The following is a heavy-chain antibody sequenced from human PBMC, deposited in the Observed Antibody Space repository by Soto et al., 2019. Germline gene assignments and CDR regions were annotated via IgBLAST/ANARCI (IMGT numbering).Heavy chain of an antibody. CDR2: IKSKTDGGTT. CDR1: GFTFSNAW. CDR3: TTGLGYCMCGSCYSITPWFDP. V-gene: IGHV3-15*01. Sequence: GGSLRLSCAASGFTFSNAWMSWVRQAPGKGLEWVGRIKSKTDGGTTDYAAPVKGRFTISRDDSKNTLYLQMNSLKTEDTAVYYCTTGLGYCMCGSCYSITPWFDPWGQGSLVNVS. D-gene: IGHD2-15*01. J-gene: IGHJ5*02.